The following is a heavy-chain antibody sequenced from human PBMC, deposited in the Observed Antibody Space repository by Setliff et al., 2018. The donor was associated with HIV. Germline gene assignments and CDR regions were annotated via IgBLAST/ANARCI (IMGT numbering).Heavy chain of an antibody. J-gene: IGHJ4*02. CDR1: GYIFTSYY. CDR2: INPGTGST. CDR3: ARGTTESCDY. Sequence: ASVKVSCKASGYIFTSYYLHWVRQVPGQGLGWMGIINPGTGSTTYAQKFQGRVTMTWDMSTTTLSMELSSLTSEDTAVFYCARGTTESCDYWGQGTLVTVSS. V-gene: IGHV1-46*01. D-gene: IGHD4-17*01.